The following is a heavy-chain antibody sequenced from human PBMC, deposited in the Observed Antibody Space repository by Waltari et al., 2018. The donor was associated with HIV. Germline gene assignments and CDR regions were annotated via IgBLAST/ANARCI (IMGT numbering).Heavy chain of an antibody. D-gene: IGHD3-22*01. V-gene: IGHV1-2*02. J-gene: IGHJ4*02. CDR1: GYTFTGYY. CDR3: ARVGGYYYDSSGLPD. Sequence: QVQLVQSGAEVKKPGASVKVSCKASGYTFTGYYMHWVRQAPGQGLEWMGWSNPNSGGTNYAQKFQGRVTMTRDTSISTAYMELSRLRSDDTAVYYCARVGGYYYDSSGLPDWGQGTLVTVSS. CDR2: SNPNSGGT.